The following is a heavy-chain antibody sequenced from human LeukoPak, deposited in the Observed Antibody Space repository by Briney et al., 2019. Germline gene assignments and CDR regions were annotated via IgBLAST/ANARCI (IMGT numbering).Heavy chain of an antibody. CDR2: FHRGRI. D-gene: IGHD5-24*01. V-gene: IGHV4-38-2*02. J-gene: IGHJ5*02. Sequence: PSETLSLTCKVSGYPIGLDYYRVWIRQAPGRGLQWIGGFHRGRIQYNSALKSRVTISIDSSKNQFSLRMWPVTAADTAFYFCARAPSSYESGNGYPNLGWLDPWGQGALVTVSS. CDR3: ARAPSSYESGNGYPNLGWLDP. CDR1: GYPIGLDYY.